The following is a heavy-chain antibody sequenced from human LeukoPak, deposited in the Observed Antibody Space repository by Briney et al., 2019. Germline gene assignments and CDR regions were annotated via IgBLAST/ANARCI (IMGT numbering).Heavy chain of an antibody. V-gene: IGHV3-21*04. D-gene: IGHD1-14*01. J-gene: IGHJ5*02. CDR3: AKKYNTGLDP. CDR1: GFTFSSFS. CDR2: ISSSSSYI. Sequence: GGSLRLSCAASGFTFSSFSMNWVRQAPGKGPEWVSSISSSSSYIYYADSVKGRFTISRDNSKNTLYLQMNSLRAEDTAVYYCAKKYNTGLDPWGQGTLVTVSS.